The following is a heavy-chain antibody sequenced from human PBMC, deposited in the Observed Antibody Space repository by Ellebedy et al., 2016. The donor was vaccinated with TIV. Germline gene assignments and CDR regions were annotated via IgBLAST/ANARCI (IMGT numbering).Heavy chain of an antibody. Sequence: SETLSLTXTVSGGSISSSSYFWGWIRQPPGKGLEWIGIIYYSGSTCYNPSLNSRVSISVDTSKNQFSLNLSSVTASDTAVYYCARPLRSTVTTSIYFDYWGQGTLVTVSS. J-gene: IGHJ4*02. CDR1: GGSISSSSYF. V-gene: IGHV4-39*01. CDR2: IYYSGST. CDR3: ARPLRSTVTTSIYFDY. D-gene: IGHD4-17*01.